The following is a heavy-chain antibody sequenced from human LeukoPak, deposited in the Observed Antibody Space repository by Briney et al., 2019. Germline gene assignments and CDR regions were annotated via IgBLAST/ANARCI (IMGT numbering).Heavy chain of an antibody. Sequence: SETLSLTCTVSGYSISSGYYWSWIRQPPGKGLEWIGEINHSGSTNYNPSLKSRVTISVDTSKNQFSLKLSSVTAADTAVYYCARGRSPRLYYYDSSGYFDYWGQGTLVTVSS. D-gene: IGHD3-22*01. CDR2: INHSGST. CDR1: GYSISSGYY. J-gene: IGHJ4*02. V-gene: IGHV4-38-2*02. CDR3: ARGRSPRLYYYDSSGYFDY.